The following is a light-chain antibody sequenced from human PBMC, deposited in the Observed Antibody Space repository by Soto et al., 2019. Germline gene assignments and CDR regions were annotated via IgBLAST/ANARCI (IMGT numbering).Light chain of an antibody. Sequence: QSALTQPASVSGSPGQSITISCTGTSSDVGGYNYVSWYQQQSGKAPKLMIHEVSNRPSGVSNRFSGSKSGNTASLIVSGLQAEDEADYYCSSYAGSNNYVFGSGTKVTVL. CDR2: EVS. J-gene: IGLJ1*01. CDR1: SSDVGGYNY. V-gene: IGLV2-14*01. CDR3: SSYAGSNNYV.